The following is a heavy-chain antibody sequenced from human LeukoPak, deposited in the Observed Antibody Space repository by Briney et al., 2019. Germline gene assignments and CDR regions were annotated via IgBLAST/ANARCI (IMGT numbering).Heavy chain of an antibody. J-gene: IGHJ3*02. CDR3: ARGGYYYDSSGYPNDAFDI. V-gene: IGHV1-2*02. CDR1: GGTSNNYA. Sequence: ASVKVSCKSSGGTSNNYAISWVRQAPGQGLEWMGWINPNSGGTNYAQKFQGRVTMTRDTSISTAYMELSRLRSDDTAVYYCARGGYYYDSSGYPNDAFDIWGQGTMVTVSS. D-gene: IGHD3-22*01. CDR2: INPNSGGT.